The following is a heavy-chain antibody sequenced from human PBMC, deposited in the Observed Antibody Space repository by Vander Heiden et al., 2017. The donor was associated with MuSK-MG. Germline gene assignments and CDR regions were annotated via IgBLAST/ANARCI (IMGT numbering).Heavy chain of an antibody. V-gene: IGHV1-18*01. CDR2: ISAFNRDT. D-gene: IGHD6-6*01. CDR1: GYRFTSYG. CDR3: ARGGAYSNSSPRDWFDS. Sequence: QAQLEQPAPEVKKPGASGKVSCKASGYRFTSYGLNWVRPASGQGLEWLGWISAFNRDTKYAQNLQGRVTMTTDTSTSTGYMEVRSMRSDDTTVYYCARGGAYSNSSPRDWFDSWGPGTLVTVSA. J-gene: IGHJ5*01.